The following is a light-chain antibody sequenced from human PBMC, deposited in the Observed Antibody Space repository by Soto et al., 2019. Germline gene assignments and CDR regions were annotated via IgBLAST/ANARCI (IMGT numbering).Light chain of an antibody. Sequence: ESVLTQSPGILSLYPGERATLSCRASQSVSSSYLAWYQQKPGQAPRLLIYGASSRATGIPDRFSGSGSGTDFTLTISRLEPEDFAVYYCQQYGSSPRRTFGQGTKVDIK. J-gene: IGKJ1*01. V-gene: IGKV3-20*01. CDR2: GAS. CDR1: QSVSSSY. CDR3: QQYGSSPRRT.